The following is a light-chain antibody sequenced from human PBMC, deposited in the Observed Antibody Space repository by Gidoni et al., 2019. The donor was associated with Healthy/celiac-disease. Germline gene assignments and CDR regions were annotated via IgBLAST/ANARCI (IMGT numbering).Light chain of an antibody. CDR1: QSISSW. Sequence: DIQMTQSPSTLSASVGDRVTITCRASQSISSWLAWYQQKPGKAPKLLIYKASSLESGVPSRFSGSESGTEFTLTISSLQPDDSATYYCQQYNSYLYTFGQGTKLEIK. J-gene: IGKJ2*01. V-gene: IGKV1-5*03. CDR3: QQYNSYLYT. CDR2: KAS.